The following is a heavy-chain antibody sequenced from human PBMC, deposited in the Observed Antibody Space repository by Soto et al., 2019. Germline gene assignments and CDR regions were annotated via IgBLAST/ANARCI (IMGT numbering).Heavy chain of an antibody. D-gene: IGHD2-2*01. CDR2: IDPSDSYT. V-gene: IGHV5-10-1*01. CDR1: VYSFTSYW. Sequence: AGESLKISCKGSVYSFTSYWISWVRQMPGKGLEWMGRIDPSDSYTNYSPSFQGHVTISADKSISTAYLQWSSLKASDTAMYYCASSYCSSTSCYGPIYYYYGMDVWGQGTTVTVSS. J-gene: IGHJ6*02. CDR3: ASSYCSSTSCYGPIYYYYGMDV.